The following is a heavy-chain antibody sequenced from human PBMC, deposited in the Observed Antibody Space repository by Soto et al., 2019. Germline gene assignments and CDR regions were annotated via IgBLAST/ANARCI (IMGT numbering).Heavy chain of an antibody. V-gene: IGHV3-21*02. CDR1: GFNFNIYT. J-gene: IGHJ4*02. CDR3: RREEYDY. D-gene: IGHD1-26*01. CDR2: ISLTGDYI. Sequence: EVQLVESGGGLVQPGGSLRLSCAASGFNFNIYTMSWVRQAPGRGLEWVASISLTGDYIFYVDSVKGRFTISRDNAQNSLYLQMSSLRAEDTAVYYCRREEYDYWGQGTLVTVSS.